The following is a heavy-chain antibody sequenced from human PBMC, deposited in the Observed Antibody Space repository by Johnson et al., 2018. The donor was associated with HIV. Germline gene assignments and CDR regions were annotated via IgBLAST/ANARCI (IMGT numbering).Heavy chain of an antibody. D-gene: IGHD3-22*01. CDR2: IRYDGSDK. Sequence: QVHLVESGGGLVQPGGSLRLSCAASGFTFSSYGMHWVRQAPGKGLEWVSFIRYDGSDKYYADSVKGRFTISRDNSKNTLYLQINSLRPEDTAVYYCAKSGSYYDSSAYHDAFDIWGQGTMVTVSS. CDR1: GFTFSSYG. V-gene: IGHV3-30*02. J-gene: IGHJ3*02. CDR3: AKSGSYYDSSAYHDAFDI.